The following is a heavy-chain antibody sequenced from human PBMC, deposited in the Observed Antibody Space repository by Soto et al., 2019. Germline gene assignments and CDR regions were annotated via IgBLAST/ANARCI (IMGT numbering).Heavy chain of an antibody. CDR1: GFTFSSYE. Sequence: GGSLRLSCAASGFTFSSYEMNWVRQAPGKGLEWVSYISSSGSTIYYADSVKGRFTISRDNAKNSLYLQMNSLRAEDKAVYYCARSVDFWSGSKYGMNVWGQGTTVTVS. J-gene: IGHJ6*02. V-gene: IGHV3-48*03. D-gene: IGHD3-3*01. CDR3: ARSVDFWSGSKYGMNV. CDR2: ISSSGSTI.